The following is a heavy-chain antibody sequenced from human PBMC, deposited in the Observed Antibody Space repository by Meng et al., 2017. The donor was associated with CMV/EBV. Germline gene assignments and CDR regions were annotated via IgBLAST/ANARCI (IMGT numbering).Heavy chain of an antibody. J-gene: IGHJ4*02. V-gene: IGHV1-69*10. CDR1: GIPFRPHA. Sequence: SVKVSCKGSGIPFRPHAINWVRLAPGHGLEWMGGIMPLSGFTSYAQRFQGRITITADKSTSTAYMELSSLRSEDTAVYYCARGGPYYFDYWGQGTLVTVSS. D-gene: IGHD3-16*01. CDR2: IMPLSGFT. CDR3: ARGGPYYFDY.